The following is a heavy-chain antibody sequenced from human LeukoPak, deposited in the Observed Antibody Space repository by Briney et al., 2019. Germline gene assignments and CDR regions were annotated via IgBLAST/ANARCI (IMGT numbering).Heavy chain of an antibody. Sequence: GGSLRLSCAASGFTFSSYKMNWVRQAPGKGLEWVSYISSSGSTIYYADSVKGRFTISRDNAKNSLYLQMNSLRAEDTAVYSCARGLDGAKDRKRFDYWGHGTLLTVSS. CDR3: ARGLDGAKDRKRFDY. V-gene: IGHV3-48*03. CDR1: GFTFSSYK. D-gene: IGHD5-24*01. J-gene: IGHJ4*01. CDR2: ISSSGSTI.